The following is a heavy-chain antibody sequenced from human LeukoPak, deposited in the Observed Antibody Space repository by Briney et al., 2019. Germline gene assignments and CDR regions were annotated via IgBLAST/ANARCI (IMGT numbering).Heavy chain of an antibody. D-gene: IGHD1-26*01. CDR2: VRGSGGST. CDR1: GFTFSSYA. Sequence: GGSLRLSCAASGFTFSSYAMSWVRQAPGKGLEWVSAVRGSGGSTYYADSVKGRFTISRDNSKNTLYLQMNSLRAEDTAVYYCAKPTRGSGSFLIDFWGQGTLVTVSS. V-gene: IGHV3-23*01. CDR3: AKPTRGSGSFLIDF. J-gene: IGHJ4*02.